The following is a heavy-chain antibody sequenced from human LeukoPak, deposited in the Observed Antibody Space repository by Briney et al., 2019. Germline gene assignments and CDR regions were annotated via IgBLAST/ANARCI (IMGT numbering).Heavy chain of an antibody. D-gene: IGHD3-10*01. V-gene: IGHV4-39*01. CDR3: ARQDGSGSYYKMRLDY. CDR1: GGSISSSYY. Sequence: SETLSLTCTVSGGSISSSYYWGWIRQPPGKGLVWIGNIYHSGSTYYNPSLKSRVTISVDTSKNQFSLKLSSVTAADTAVYYYARQDGSGSYYKMRLDYWGQGTLVTVSS. CDR2: IYHSGST. J-gene: IGHJ4*02.